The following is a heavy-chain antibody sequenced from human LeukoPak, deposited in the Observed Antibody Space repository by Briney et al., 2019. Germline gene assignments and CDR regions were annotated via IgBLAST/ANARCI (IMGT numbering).Heavy chain of an antibody. CDR2: INSDGSST. V-gene: IGHV3-74*01. CDR3: ARGTYVSPVDTPRN. D-gene: IGHD3-16*01. Sequence: GGSLRLSCAASGFTFSSYWMHWVHQAPGKGLLWVSRINSDGSSTSYADSVKGRFTISRDNDKNTLYLQMNSLRAEDTAVYYCARGTYVSPVDTPRNWGQGTLVTVSS. J-gene: IGHJ4*02. CDR1: GFTFSSYW.